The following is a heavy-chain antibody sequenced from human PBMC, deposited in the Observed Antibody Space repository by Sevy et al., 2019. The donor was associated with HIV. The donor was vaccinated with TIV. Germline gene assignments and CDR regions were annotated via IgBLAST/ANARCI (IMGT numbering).Heavy chain of an antibody. Sequence: GWSLRLSCKASGFTFSDYAMNWFRQAPGKGLEWIGFIRSKAYGETSEYAASVKGRFTISRDDSKNIAYLQLNRLKTEDTAVYYCAREGDYGDEDFASWGQGTLVTVSS. V-gene: IGHV3-49*03. CDR3: AREGDYGDEDFAS. D-gene: IGHD4-17*01. CDR1: GFTFSDYA. CDR2: IRSKAYGETS. J-gene: IGHJ4*02.